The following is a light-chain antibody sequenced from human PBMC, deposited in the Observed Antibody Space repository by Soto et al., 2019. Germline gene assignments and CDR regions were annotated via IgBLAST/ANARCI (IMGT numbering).Light chain of an antibody. CDR3: QLHDNHPLT. Sequence: DIQLTQSPSSLSASIGDRVTITCQASQDISIYLNWYQQKPGNAPNLLIYDASNLETGDPSRFTGSGSGTDFTSTITSLQPEDIATYYCQLHDNHPLTFGGGTKVGIK. V-gene: IGKV1-33*01. CDR1: QDISIY. CDR2: DAS. J-gene: IGKJ4*01.